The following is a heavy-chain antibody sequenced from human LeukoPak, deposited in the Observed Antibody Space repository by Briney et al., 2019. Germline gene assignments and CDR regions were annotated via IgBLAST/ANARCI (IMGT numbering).Heavy chain of an antibody. CDR1: GGSISSGDYY. CDR3: ARDRDRNWFDP. CDR2: IYYSGST. J-gene: IGHJ5*02. D-gene: IGHD3-10*01. V-gene: IGHV4-31*03. Sequence: SETLSLTCTVSGGSISSGDYYWSWIRQHPGKGLEWIGYIYYSGSTYYNPSLKSRVTISVDTSKNQFSLKLSSVTAADTAVYYCARDRDRNWFDPWGQGTLVTVSS.